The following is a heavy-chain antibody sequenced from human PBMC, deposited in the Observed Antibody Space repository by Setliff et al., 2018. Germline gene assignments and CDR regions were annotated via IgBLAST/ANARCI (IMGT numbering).Heavy chain of an antibody. J-gene: IGHJ4*02. Sequence: GASVKVSCKTSGYTFTDYVITWVRQAPGQGLEWMGWISPHSGRAFYAPQFQDRVIMTTDTSTNTAYLDLRSLRSDDTAVYYCERLVRYCTKIACQATSGDEVWGLGTLVTVSS. CDR2: ISPHSGRA. CDR3: ERLVRYCTKIACQATSGDEV. CDR1: GYTFTDYV. V-gene: IGHV1-18*01. D-gene: IGHD2-8*01.